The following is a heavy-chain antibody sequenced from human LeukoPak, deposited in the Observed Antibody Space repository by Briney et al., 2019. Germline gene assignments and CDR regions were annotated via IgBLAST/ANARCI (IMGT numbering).Heavy chain of an antibody. CDR3: ARDSGWLFNDAFDI. J-gene: IGHJ3*02. Sequence: ASVKVSCKASGYTFTSYAMHWVRQAPGQRLEWMGWINAGNGNTKNSQKFQGRVTITRDTSASTAYMELSSLRSEDTAVYYCARDSGWLFNDAFDIWGQGTMVTVSS. V-gene: IGHV1-3*01. CDR2: INAGNGNT. CDR1: GYTFTSYA. D-gene: IGHD3-22*01.